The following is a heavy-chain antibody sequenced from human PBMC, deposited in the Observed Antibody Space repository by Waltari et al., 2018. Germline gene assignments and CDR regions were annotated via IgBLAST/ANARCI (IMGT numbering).Heavy chain of an antibody. Sequence: EVQLVESGGDLIQPGGSLRLSCAASGFTVGNNFMGWVSQAPGKGLEWVSVIYSGGSTNYIDSVGGRFTISRDSSKNTLYLQMNSLRAEDTAVYYCAKVDNVGLNNYWGQGTLVTVSS. J-gene: IGHJ4*02. CDR1: GFTVGNNF. CDR3: AKVDNVGLNNY. D-gene: IGHD1-1*01. CDR2: IYSGGST. V-gene: IGHV3-53*01.